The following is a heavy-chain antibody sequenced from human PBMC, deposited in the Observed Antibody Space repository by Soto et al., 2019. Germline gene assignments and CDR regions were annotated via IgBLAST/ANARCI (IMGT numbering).Heavy chain of an antibody. CDR2: ISSSGSTI. Sequence: GGSLRLSCAASGFTFSDYYMSWIRQAPGKGLEWVSYISSSGSTIYYADSVKGRFTISRDNAKNSLYLQMNSLRAEDTAVYYCARLSVAATHVYYYYYMDVWGKGTTVTVSS. CDR1: GFTFSDYY. V-gene: IGHV3-11*01. J-gene: IGHJ6*03. CDR3: ARLSVAATHVYYYYYMDV. D-gene: IGHD2-15*01.